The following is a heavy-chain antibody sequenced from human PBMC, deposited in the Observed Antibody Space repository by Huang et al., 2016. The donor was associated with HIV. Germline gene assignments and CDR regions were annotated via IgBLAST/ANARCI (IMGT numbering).Heavy chain of an antibody. CDR2: IFPGGST. V-gene: IGHV4-4*07. J-gene: IGHJ4*02. CDR1: GGSISDYY. Sequence: QVQLQESGPRLVKPSETLSLTCTVSGGSISDYYGSWIRQPAGKGLEWIGRIFPGGSTNYNPSLKSRVTMSVDTSPSQFALKLTSVTAADTAVYYCARESSESTGRIDHWGQGTLVIVSS. CDR3: ARESSESTGRIDH. D-gene: IGHD2-8*02.